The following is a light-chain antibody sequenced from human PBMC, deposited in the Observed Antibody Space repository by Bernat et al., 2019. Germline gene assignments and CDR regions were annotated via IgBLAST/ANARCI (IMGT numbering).Light chain of an antibody. Sequence: QSALTQPPSVSGSPGQSVTISCTGTSSDVGSYNRVSWYQQPPGTAPKLMIYEVSNRPSGVPDRFSGSKSGNTVSLTISGLQAEDEADYYCSSYTSSSTFWVFGGGTKLTVL. CDR2: EVS. J-gene: IGLJ3*02. CDR1: SSDVGSYNR. V-gene: IGLV2-18*02. CDR3: SSYTSSSTFWV.